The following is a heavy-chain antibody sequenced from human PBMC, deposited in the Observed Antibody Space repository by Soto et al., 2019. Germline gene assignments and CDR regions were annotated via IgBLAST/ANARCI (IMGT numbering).Heavy chain of an antibody. CDR2: IKQDGSEK. D-gene: IGHD6-19*01. CDR3: ARPPLAVADYYYYYMDV. V-gene: IGHV3-7*01. CDR1: GFPFSSYW. J-gene: IGHJ6*03. Sequence: GGSLRLSCAASGFPFSSYWMSWVRQAPGKGLEWVANIKQDGSEKYYVDSVKGRFTISRDNAKNSLYLQMNSLRAEDTAVYYCARPPLAVADYYYYYMDVWGKGTTVTVSS.